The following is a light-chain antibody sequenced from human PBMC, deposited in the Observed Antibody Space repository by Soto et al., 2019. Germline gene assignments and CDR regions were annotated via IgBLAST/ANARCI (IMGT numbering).Light chain of an antibody. CDR1: SSDVGGYNY. V-gene: IGLV2-14*01. J-gene: IGLJ1*01. Sequence: QSVLTQPPSVSGSPGQSITISCTGTSSDVGGYNYVSWYHQQSGKAPKLMIYDVSNRPSGVSNRFSGSKSGNTASLTISGLQAEDEGDYYCSSYTSISTYVFGTGTKLTVL. CDR2: DVS. CDR3: SSYTSISTYV.